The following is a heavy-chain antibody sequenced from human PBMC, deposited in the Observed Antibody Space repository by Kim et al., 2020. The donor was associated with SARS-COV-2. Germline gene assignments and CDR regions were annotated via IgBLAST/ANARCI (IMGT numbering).Heavy chain of an antibody. Sequence: LRSRFTITRDKSKHTLDMQMNSLRAEDTAVYYCAKDLQIGVVTDRGADYWGQGTLVTVSS. V-gene: IGHV3-30*02. J-gene: IGHJ4*02. D-gene: IGHD2-21*02. CDR3: AKDLQIGVVTDRGADY.